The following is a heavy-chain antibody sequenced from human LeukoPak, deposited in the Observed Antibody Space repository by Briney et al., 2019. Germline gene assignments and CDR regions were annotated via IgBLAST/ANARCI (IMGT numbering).Heavy chain of an antibody. CDR2: ISSRSDYI. CDR3: ARDRGGDCA. Sequence: GGSLRLSCAASGFTFSSYVMNWVRQAPGKGLEWVSSISSRSDYIYNADSVKGRFTISRDNAKNSLYLQMNSLRAEDTAVYYCARDRGGDCAWGQGTLVTVSS. D-gene: IGHD2-21*02. V-gene: IGHV3-21*06. CDR1: GFTFSSYV. J-gene: IGHJ5*02.